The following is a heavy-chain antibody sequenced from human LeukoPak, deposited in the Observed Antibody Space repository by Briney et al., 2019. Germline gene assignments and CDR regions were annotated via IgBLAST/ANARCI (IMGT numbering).Heavy chain of an antibody. V-gene: IGHV1-69*05. Sequence: VETSCKSSESTFSSYAISRVRQAPRQGLEWMGGIIPIFGTANYAQKFQGRVTITTDESTSTAYMELSSLRSEDTAVYYCARDGLVGATYFDYWGQGTLVTVSS. CDR2: IIPIFGTA. CDR1: ESTFSSYA. D-gene: IGHD1-26*01. J-gene: IGHJ4*02. CDR3: ARDGLVGATYFDY.